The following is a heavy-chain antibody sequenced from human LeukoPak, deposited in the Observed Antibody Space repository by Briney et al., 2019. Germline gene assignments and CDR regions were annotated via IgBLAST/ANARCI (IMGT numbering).Heavy chain of an antibody. V-gene: IGHV1-46*01. CDR2: INPSGGST. Sequence: ASVKVSCKASGYTFTSYYMHWVRQAPGQGLEWMGIINPSGGSTSYAQKFQGRVTMTRDTSTSTVYMELSSLRSEDTAVYYCARARTDCSSTSCWGERYYYYYMDVWGKGTTVTVSS. CDR3: ARARTDCSSTSCWGERYYYYYMDV. D-gene: IGHD2-2*01. CDR1: GYTFTSYY. J-gene: IGHJ6*03.